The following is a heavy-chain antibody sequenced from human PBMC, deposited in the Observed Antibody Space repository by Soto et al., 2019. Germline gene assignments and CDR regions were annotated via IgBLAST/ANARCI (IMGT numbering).Heavy chain of an antibody. CDR3: VRWAAAGPYYYYGMDV. CDR1: GFTFSSYA. V-gene: IGHV3-64D*08. J-gene: IGHJ6*02. CDR2: ISSNGGST. Sequence: GGSLRLSCSASGFTFSSYAMHWVRQAPGKGLEYVSAISSNGGSTYYADSVKGRFTISRDNSKNTLYLQMSSLRAEDTAVYYCVRWAAAGPYYYYGMDVWGQGTTVPVSS. D-gene: IGHD6-13*01.